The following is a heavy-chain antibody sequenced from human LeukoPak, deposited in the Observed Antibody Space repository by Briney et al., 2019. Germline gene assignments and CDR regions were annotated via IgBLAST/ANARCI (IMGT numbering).Heavy chain of an antibody. D-gene: IGHD3-10*01. J-gene: IGHJ4*02. CDR2: INPNSGGT. Sequence: ASVKVSCKASGGTFSQNAISWVRQAPGQGLEWLGWINPNSGGTNYGQQFQGRVTMTRDTSISTAFMELSSLRSGDTAVYYCARDWGLSGSYYGFSDYWGQGTLVTVSS. CDR3: ARDWGLSGSYYGFSDY. CDR1: GGTFSQNA. V-gene: IGHV1-2*02.